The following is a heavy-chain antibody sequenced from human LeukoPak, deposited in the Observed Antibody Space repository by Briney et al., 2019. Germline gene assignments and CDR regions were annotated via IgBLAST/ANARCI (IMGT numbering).Heavy chain of an antibody. V-gene: IGHV1-24*01. D-gene: IGHD1-26*01. J-gene: IGHJ6*02. Sequence: ASVKVSCKVSGYTLTELSMHWVRQAPGKGLEWMGGFDPEDGETIYVQKFQGRVTMTEDTSTDTAYMELSSLRSEDTAVYYCATDPAQRSYCVGCYYYGMDVWGQGTTVTVSS. CDR1: GYTLTELS. CDR3: ATDPAQRSYCVGCYYYGMDV. CDR2: FDPEDGET.